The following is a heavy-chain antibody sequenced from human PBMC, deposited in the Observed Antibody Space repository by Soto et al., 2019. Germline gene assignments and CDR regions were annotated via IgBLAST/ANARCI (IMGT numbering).Heavy chain of an antibody. CDR2: ISYDASKD. Sequence: QVQLVESGGGVVQPGRSLRLSCAASGFTFSSYGMHWVRRAPGKGLEWVALISYDASKDYYADSVKGRFTISRDNSKNALFLQMNSLRAEDAAVYYCAKDLYSIAVAGAPVDSWGQGTLVIVSS. CDR3: AKDLYSIAVAGAPVDS. CDR1: GFTFSSYG. D-gene: IGHD6-19*01. V-gene: IGHV3-30*18. J-gene: IGHJ4*02.